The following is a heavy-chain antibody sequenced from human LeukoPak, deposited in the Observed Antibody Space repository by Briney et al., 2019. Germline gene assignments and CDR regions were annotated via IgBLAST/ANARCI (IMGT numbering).Heavy chain of an antibody. Sequence: ASVKVSCKASGYTFTGYHMHWVRQAPGQGLEWMGWNNPNSGDTNYAQKFQGRVTMTRDTSISTAYMELSSLRSDDTAVYYCARDVPGYSSNFDYWGQGTLVTVSS. D-gene: IGHD6-13*01. J-gene: IGHJ4*02. CDR2: NNPNSGDT. CDR1: GYTFTGYH. V-gene: IGHV1-2*02. CDR3: ARDVPGYSSNFDY.